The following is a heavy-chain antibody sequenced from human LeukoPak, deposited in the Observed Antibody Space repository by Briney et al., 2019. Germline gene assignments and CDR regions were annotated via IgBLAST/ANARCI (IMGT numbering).Heavy chain of an antibody. CDR2: INPNSGGT. D-gene: IGHD6-6*01. V-gene: IGHV1-2*02. CDR1: GYTFTGYY. J-gene: IGHJ5*02. Sequence: ASVKVSCKASGYTFTGYYMHWVRQAPGQGLEWMGWINPNSGGTNYAQKFQGRVTMTRDTSISTAYMELSRLRSDDTAVYYCARSEYSSLGWFDPWGQGTLVTVSS. CDR3: ARSEYSSLGWFDP.